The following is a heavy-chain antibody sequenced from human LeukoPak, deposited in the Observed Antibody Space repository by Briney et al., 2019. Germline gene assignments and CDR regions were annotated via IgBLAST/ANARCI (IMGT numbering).Heavy chain of an antibody. CDR1: GGSTISSNFY. V-gene: IGHV4-39*07. CDR3: ARDSQYDSSGHAP. CDR2: IHYTGSA. D-gene: IGHD3-22*01. J-gene: IGHJ5*02. Sequence: NPSETLSLTCSVSGGSTISSNFYWAWIRQPPGKGLEWIGSIHYTGSAYYGPTLSGRVSISVDTSKNQFFLKVSAVTATDTAVYYCARDSQYDSSGHAPWGQGTLVTVSS.